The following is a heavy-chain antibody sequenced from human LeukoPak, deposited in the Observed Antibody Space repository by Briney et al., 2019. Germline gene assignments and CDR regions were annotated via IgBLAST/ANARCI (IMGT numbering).Heavy chain of an antibody. CDR1: GFTFSSYA. D-gene: IGHD3-22*01. V-gene: IGHV3-23*01. CDR2: ISGSGDNT. Sequence: PGGSLRLSCAASGFTFSSYAMSWVRQAPCKGLEWVSGISGSGDNTYCADSVKGRFTISRDNSKNTLYVQVNSLGTEDTAAYYCAKGSYYDSSGSFYFDYWGQGTLVTVSS. J-gene: IGHJ4*02. CDR3: AKGSYYDSSGSFYFDY.